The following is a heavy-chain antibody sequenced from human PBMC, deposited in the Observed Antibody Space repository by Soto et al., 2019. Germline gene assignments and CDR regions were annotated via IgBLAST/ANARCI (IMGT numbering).Heavy chain of an antibody. CDR2: IYGGSSK. V-gene: IGHV3-66*01. J-gene: IGHJ4*02. D-gene: IGHD2-21*01. CDR3: VRDHIGVGIDY. CDR1: GFTVSSNY. Sequence: GGSLRLSCAASGFTVSSNYMSWVRQAPGKGLEWVSVIYGGSSKYYAGFVKDRFTISRDNSKNTVYLQMNSLRAEDTAVYYCVRDHIGVGIDYWGLGTLVTVSS.